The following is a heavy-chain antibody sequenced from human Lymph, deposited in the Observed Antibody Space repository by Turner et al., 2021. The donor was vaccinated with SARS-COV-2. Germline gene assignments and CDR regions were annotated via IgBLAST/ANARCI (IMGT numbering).Heavy chain of an antibody. CDR1: GFTFSSYA. J-gene: IGHJ6*02. Sequence: QVQLVESGGGVVQPGRSLRLSCAASGFTFSSYAMHWVRQAPGKGLEWVAVISYDGSNKIYADSVKGRFTISRDNSKNTLYPQMNSLRAEDTAVYYCARDDREFWSGYYTHYYYYGMDVWGQGTTVTVSS. V-gene: IGHV3-30*04. D-gene: IGHD3-3*01. CDR3: ARDDREFWSGYYTHYYYYGMDV. CDR2: ISYDGSNK.